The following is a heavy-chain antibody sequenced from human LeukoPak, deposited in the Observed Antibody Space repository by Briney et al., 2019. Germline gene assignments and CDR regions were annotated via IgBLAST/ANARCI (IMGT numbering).Heavy chain of an antibody. CDR1: GGTFSSYA. V-gene: IGHV1-69*13. D-gene: IGHD3-22*01. J-gene: IGHJ3*02. Sequence: SVKVSCKASGGTFSSYAISWVRQAPGQGLEWMGGIIPIFGTANYAQKFQGRVTITADESTSTAYMELRSLRSDDTAVYYCARDHGTSDYYYDSSGYYPHAFDIWGQGTMVTVSS. CDR2: IIPIFGTA. CDR3: ARDHGTSDYYYDSSGYYPHAFDI.